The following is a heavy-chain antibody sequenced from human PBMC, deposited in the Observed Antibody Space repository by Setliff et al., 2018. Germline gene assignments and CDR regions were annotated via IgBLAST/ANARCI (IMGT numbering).Heavy chain of an antibody. J-gene: IGHJ1*01. Sequence: GESLKISCKGSGYRFTTYWIAWVRQKPGKGLEWMGIVYPGDSDTQYSPSFQGQVTISADKSISTAYLQLSSLKASDTAIYYCARRAVTAEYFQHWGHGTLVTVSS. CDR2: VYPGDSDT. V-gene: IGHV5-51*01. CDR3: ARRAVTAEYFQH. CDR1: GYRFTTYW. D-gene: IGHD4-17*01.